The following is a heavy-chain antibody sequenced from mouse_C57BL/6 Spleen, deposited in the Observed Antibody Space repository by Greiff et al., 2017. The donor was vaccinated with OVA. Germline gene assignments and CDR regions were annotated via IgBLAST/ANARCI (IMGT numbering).Heavy chain of an antibody. V-gene: IGHV7-3*01. Sequence: EVKVVESGGGLVQPGGSLSLSCAASGFTFTDYYMSWVRQPPGKALAWLGFIRNKANGYTTEYSASVKGRFTISRDNSQSILYLQMNALRAEDSATYYCARANWDDWYFDVWGTGTTVTVSS. J-gene: IGHJ1*03. CDR1: GFTFTDYY. CDR3: ARANWDDWYFDV. CDR2: IRNKANGYTT. D-gene: IGHD4-1*01.